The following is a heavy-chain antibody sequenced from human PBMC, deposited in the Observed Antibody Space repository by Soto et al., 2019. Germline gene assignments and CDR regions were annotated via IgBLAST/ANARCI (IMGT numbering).Heavy chain of an antibody. CDR2: MHNSGST. CDR1: GGSISSYY. D-gene: IGHD3-3*01. Sequence: SETLSLTCTVSGGSISSYYWSWIRQPPGKGLEWIGYMHNSGSTKYNPSLKSRVTISAVTSTNQFALKLSSVTAADSAVYYCARGHYDFWSGYFATIDYWGQGTLVTVFS. J-gene: IGHJ4*02. CDR3: ARGHYDFWSGYFATIDY. V-gene: IGHV4-59*08.